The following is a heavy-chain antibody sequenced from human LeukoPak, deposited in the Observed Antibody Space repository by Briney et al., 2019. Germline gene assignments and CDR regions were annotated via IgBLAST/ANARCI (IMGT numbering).Heavy chain of an antibody. V-gene: IGHV1-2*02. D-gene: IGHD1-26*01. Sequence: ASVKVSCKASGYTFTGYYMHWVRQAPGQGLEWMGWINPNSGGTNFAQKFQGRVTMTRDTSTSTVYMEMSILRSEDTAVYFCARDNSVGDYAWWFDPWGQGTLVTVSS. CDR1: GYTFTGYY. J-gene: IGHJ5*02. CDR2: INPNSGGT. CDR3: ARDNSVGDYAWWFDP.